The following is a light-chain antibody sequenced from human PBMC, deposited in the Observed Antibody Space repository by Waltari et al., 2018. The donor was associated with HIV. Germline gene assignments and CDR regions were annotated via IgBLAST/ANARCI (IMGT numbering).Light chain of an antibody. Sequence: QAALTQPASVSGSPGQSITISCTGTTTDVGSSKLVSCHQHHPGKGPTLMIYEGSHRPAGISSRLLFSKSGNTASLTISGLQAEDEADYYCCSYAGPSTFVLFGGGTMLTVL. CDR2: EGS. CDR3: CSYAGPSTFVL. J-gene: IGLJ2*01. CDR1: TTDVGSSKL. V-gene: IGLV2-23*03.